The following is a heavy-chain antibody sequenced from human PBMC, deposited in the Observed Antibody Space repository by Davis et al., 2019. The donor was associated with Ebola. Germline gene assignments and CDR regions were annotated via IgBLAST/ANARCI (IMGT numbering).Heavy chain of an antibody. CDR3: VTSRWFDP. D-gene: IGHD1-1*01. CDR1: GYIFTSYG. CDR2: IGIYNLKT. J-gene: IGHJ5*02. V-gene: IGHV1-18*01. Sequence: VSVKVSCKASGYIFTSYGINWIRQAPGQGLEWMGWIGIYNLKTHYAQKFQGRVTVTEDTSTETAYMELTSLKFEDTAIYYCVTSRWFDPWGQGTLVTVSS.